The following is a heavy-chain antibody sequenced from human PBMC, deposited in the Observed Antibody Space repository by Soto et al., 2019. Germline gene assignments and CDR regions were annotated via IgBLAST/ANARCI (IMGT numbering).Heavy chain of an antibody. CDR1: GGSISSYY. Sequence: SETLSLTCTVSGGSISSYYWSWIRQPPGKGLEWIGYIYYSGTTNYNPSLKSRVTISVDTSKNQFSLKLSSVTAADTAVYYCARTYTGYDYAFDIWGPRTMVTVSS. J-gene: IGHJ3*02. CDR2: IYYSGTT. CDR3: ARTYTGYDYAFDI. V-gene: IGHV4-59*01. D-gene: IGHD5-12*01.